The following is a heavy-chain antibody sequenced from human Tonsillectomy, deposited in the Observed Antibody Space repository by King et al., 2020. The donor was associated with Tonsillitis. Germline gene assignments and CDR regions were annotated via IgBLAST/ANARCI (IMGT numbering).Heavy chain of an antibody. D-gene: IGHD3-22*01. J-gene: IGHJ4*02. V-gene: IGHV3-48*03. CDR1: GFTFSSYE. Sequence: VQLVESGGGLVQPGGSLRLSCAASGFTFSSYEMNWVRQAPGKGLEWVSYISSSGSTIYYADSLKGRFTISRDNAKNSLYLQMNSLRAEDTAVYYCARTYFYDSSTYNGEGFDYWGQGTLVTVSS. CDR2: ISSSGSTI. CDR3: ARTYFYDSSTYNGEGFDY.